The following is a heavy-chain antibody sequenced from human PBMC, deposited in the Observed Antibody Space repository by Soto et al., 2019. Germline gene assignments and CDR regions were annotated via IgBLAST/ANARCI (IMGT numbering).Heavy chain of an antibody. D-gene: IGHD3-3*01. V-gene: IGHV4-39*01. CDR2: FYYTGGTYST. J-gene: IGHJ4*02. CDR1: GGSISSSGSH. Sequence: SETLSLTCSVSGGSISSSGSHWGWVRQPPGKGLEWLVSFYYTGGTYSTYYNPSLKSRVTISADTSKRKFSLNLRSVTAADTAVYYCASPRQGNYDFLSGYYALDYWSQGTRVTGS. CDR3: ASPRQGNYDFLSGYYALDY.